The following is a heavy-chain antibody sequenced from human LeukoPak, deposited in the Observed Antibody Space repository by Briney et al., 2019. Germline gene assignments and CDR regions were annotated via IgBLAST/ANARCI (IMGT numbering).Heavy chain of an antibody. Sequence: GRSLRLSCAASGFTFSDYYMSWIRQAPGKGLEWVSYISSSSGYTDYADSVKGRITISRDNAKNSLYLQMNSLRAEDTAVYYCARYGGNGADYWGQGTLVTVSS. V-gene: IGHV3-11*03. J-gene: IGHJ4*02. CDR2: ISSSSGYT. CDR1: GFTFSDYY. CDR3: ARYGGNGADY. D-gene: IGHD4-23*01.